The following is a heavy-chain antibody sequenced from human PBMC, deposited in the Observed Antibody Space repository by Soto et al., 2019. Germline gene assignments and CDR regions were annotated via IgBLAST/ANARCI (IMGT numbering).Heavy chain of an antibody. CDR3: ERHLWMTPFLNGMVV. J-gene: IGHJ6*02. CDR2: IDPSDSYT. Sequence: GESLKISCKGSGYSFTSYWISWVRQMPGKGLEWMGRIDPSDSYTNYSPSFQGHVTISADKSISTAYLQWSSLKASDTAMYYCERHLWMTPFLNGMVVWGQGPTVTVSS. CDR1: GYSFTSYW. V-gene: IGHV5-10-1*01. D-gene: IGHD3-3*02.